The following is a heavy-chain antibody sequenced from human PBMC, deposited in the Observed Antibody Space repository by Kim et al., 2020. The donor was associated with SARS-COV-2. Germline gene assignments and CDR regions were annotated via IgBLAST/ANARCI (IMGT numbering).Heavy chain of an antibody. CDR3: ARAPDYDILTGYYNVRGMDV. D-gene: IGHD3-9*01. CDR2: ISAYNGNT. V-gene: IGHV1-18*01. Sequence: ASVKVSCKASGYTFTSYGISWVRPAPGQGLEWMGWISAYNGNTNYAQKLQGRVTMTTDTSTSTAYMELRSLRSDDTAVYYCARAPDYDILTGYYNVRGMDVWGQGTTVTVSS. CDR1: GYTFTSYG. J-gene: IGHJ6*02.